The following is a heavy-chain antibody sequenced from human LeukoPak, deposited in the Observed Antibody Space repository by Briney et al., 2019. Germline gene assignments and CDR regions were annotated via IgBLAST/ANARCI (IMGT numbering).Heavy chain of an antibody. J-gene: IGHJ4*02. V-gene: IGHV3-23*01. CDR3: SSAGYSYGPH. CDR1: GFTFSSYA. D-gene: IGHD5-18*01. Sequence: GGSLRLSCAASGFTFSSYAMTWVRQAPGKGLEWVSGISGSGGRTYYADSVKGRFTTSRDNSKNTLYLQMNSLRAEDTAVYYCSSAGYSYGPHWGQGTLVTVSS. CDR2: ISGSGGRT.